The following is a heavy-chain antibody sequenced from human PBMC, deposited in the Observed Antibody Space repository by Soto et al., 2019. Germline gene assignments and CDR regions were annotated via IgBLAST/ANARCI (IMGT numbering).Heavy chain of an antibody. J-gene: IGHJ4*02. CDR2: IYYSGST. CDR3: ATPGPYDYVWGSYRYLPFDY. V-gene: IGHV4-39*01. Sequence: SETLSLTCTVSGGSISSGDYYWSWIRQPPGKGLEWIGSIYYSGSTYYNPSLKSRVTISVDTSKNQFSLKLSSVTAADTAVYYCATPGPYDYVWGSYRYLPFDYWGQGTLVTVSS. D-gene: IGHD3-16*02. CDR1: GGSISSGDYY.